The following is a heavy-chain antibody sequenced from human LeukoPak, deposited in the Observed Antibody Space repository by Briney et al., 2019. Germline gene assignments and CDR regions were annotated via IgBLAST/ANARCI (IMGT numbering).Heavy chain of an antibody. V-gene: IGHV3-23*01. CDR2: ISGSGGGT. CDR1: GFTFNRHA. J-gene: IGHJ4*02. Sequence: GGSLRLSCAASGFTFNRHAMTWVRQAPGKGLEWVSSISGSGGGTYYADSVKGRFTISRDNSKNTLFLQTSSLRAEDTAVYYCAKSPQLRWVVPLDYWGQGTLVTVSS. CDR3: AKSPQLRWVVPLDY. D-gene: IGHD2-21*01.